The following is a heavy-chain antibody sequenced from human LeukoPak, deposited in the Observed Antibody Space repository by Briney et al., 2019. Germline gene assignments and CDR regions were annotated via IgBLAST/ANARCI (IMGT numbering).Heavy chain of an antibody. CDR3: ARHELLWFGELFSGWFDP. Sequence: NHGESLKISCKGSGYSFTSYRIGWVRQMPGKGLEWLGIIYPGDSDTRYSPSFKGQAPISADMSITPAYLQWSSLKASDTPMYYCARHELLWFGELFSGWFDPWGQGTLVTVSS. CDR2: IYPGDSDT. D-gene: IGHD3-10*01. CDR1: GYSFTSYR. V-gene: IGHV5-51*01. J-gene: IGHJ5*02.